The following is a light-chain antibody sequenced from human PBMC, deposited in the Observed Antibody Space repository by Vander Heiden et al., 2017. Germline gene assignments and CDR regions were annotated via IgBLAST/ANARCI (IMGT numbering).Light chain of an antibody. CDR1: TSNIEGNS. V-gene: IGLV1-51*01. CDR3: GTWDSSLSVVV. Sequence: SVLTQPPSVSPALGQRVTISCSGSTSNIEGNSVSWYQQVPGTVPKLLIYDNDKRPSGIPDRFSGSKSATSATLVITGLQTGDEANYYCGTWDSSLSVVVFGGETRLTVL. CDR2: DND. J-gene: IGLJ2*01.